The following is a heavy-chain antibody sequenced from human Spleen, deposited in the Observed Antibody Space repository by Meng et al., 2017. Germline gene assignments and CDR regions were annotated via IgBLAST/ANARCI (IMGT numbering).Heavy chain of an antibody. Sequence: QVQLQQWGAGLLKPSETLSLTCGVYGGSFSDYSWSWIRQPPGKGLEWIGEIYHSGSTNYNPSLKSRVTISVDKSKNQFSLKLSSVTAADSAVYYCARGPTTMAHDFDYWGQGTLVTVSS. CDR1: GGSFSDYS. CDR2: IYHSGST. D-gene: IGHD4-11*01. V-gene: IGHV4-34*01. CDR3: ARGPTTMAHDFDY. J-gene: IGHJ4*02.